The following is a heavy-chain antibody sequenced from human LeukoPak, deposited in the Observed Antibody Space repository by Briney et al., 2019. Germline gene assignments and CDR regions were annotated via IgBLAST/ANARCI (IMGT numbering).Heavy chain of an antibody. CDR3: ARDSGSYYYGSGSYYNDYYGMDV. V-gene: IGHV1-69*13. Sequence: SVKVSCKASGGTFSSYAISWVRQAPGQGLEWMGGIIPIFGTADYAQKFQGRVTITADESTSTAYMELSSLRSEDTAVYYCARDSGSYYYGSGSYYNDYYGMDVWGQGTTVTVSS. J-gene: IGHJ6*02. CDR1: GGTFSSYA. D-gene: IGHD3-10*01. CDR2: IIPIFGTA.